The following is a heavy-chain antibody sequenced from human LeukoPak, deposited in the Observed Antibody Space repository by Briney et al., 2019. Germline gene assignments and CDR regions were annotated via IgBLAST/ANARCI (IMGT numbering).Heavy chain of an antibody. D-gene: IGHD6-13*01. CDR2: IYYSGST. Sequence: SETLSLTCTVSGGSISSYYWSWIRQPPGTGLEWIGYIYYSGSTNYNPSLKSRVTISVDTSKNQFSLKLSSVTAADTAVYYCARVAAAGTWFDYWGQGTLVTVSS. CDR3: ARVAAAGTWFDY. V-gene: IGHV4-59*01. J-gene: IGHJ4*02. CDR1: GGSISSYY.